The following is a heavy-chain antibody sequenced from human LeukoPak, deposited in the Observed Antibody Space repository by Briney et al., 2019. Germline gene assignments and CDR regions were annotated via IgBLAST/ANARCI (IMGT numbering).Heavy chain of an antibody. J-gene: IGHJ5*02. Sequence: ASVKVSCKASGYTFTGYYMHWVRQAPGQGLEWMGWINPNSGGTNYAQKFQGRVTMTRDTSISTAYMELSRLRSDDTAVYYCARDTGVDIVVVPAAILMDWFDPWGQGTLVTVSS. V-gene: IGHV1-2*02. CDR2: INPNSGGT. CDR1: GYTFTGYY. D-gene: IGHD2-2*01. CDR3: ARDTGVDIVVVPAAILMDWFDP.